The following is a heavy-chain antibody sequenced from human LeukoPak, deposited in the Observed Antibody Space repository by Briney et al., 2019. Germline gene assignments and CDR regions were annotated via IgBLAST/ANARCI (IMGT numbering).Heavy chain of an antibody. V-gene: IGHV3-13*01. J-gene: IGHJ3*02. CDR3: ARAIITGAFDI. D-gene: IGHD3-10*01. CDR1: GFTFSSYD. CDR2: IGTAGDT. Sequence: GGSLRLSCAASGFTFSSYDMHWVRQATGKGLEWVSAIGTAGDTYYPGSVKGRFTISRENAKNSLYLQMNSLRAGDTAVYYRARAIITGAFDIWGQGTMVTVSS.